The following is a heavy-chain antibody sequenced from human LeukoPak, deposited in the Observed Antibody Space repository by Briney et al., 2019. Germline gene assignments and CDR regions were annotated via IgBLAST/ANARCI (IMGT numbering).Heavy chain of an antibody. D-gene: IGHD5-18*01. CDR2: ISSSSSYI. V-gene: IGHV3-21*01. CDR3: ARFLVDTVMLWPADV. CDR1: GFTFSSYS. Sequence: GGSLRLSCAASGFTFSSYSMNWVRQAPGKGLEWVSSISSSSSYIYYADSVKGRFTISRDNAKNSLSLQMNSLRAEDTAVYYCARFLVDTVMLWPADVWGKGTTVTVSS. J-gene: IGHJ6*04.